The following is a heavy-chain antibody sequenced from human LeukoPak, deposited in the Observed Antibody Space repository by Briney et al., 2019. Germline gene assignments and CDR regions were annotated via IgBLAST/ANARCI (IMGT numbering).Heavy chain of an antibody. CDR2: ISFSGST. CDR3: ARAVEVGAHSG. CDR1: GGSISSSY. J-gene: IGHJ4*02. Sequence: SETLSLTCTVSGGSISSSYWSWIRQPPGKGLEWVGYISFSGSTNYNPSLKSRVTISVDTSKNQVSLRLSSVTAADTAVYYCARAVEVGAHSGWGQGTLVTVSS. D-gene: IGHD1-26*01. V-gene: IGHV4-59*01.